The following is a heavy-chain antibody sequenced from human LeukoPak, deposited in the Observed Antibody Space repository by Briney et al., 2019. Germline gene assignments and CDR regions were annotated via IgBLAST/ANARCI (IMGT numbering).Heavy chain of an antibody. Sequence: SETLSLTCSVSGGSISSSSYYWGWIRQPPGKGLEWIGEVFHGGSTNFNPSLKSRVTISVDRSKNQFSLRLSSVTAADTAVYFCARGEEHGSGTVQFDYWGQGTLVTVSS. CDR1: GGSISSSSYY. J-gene: IGHJ4*02. CDR3: ARGEEHGSGTVQFDY. D-gene: IGHD3-10*01. V-gene: IGHV4-39*07. CDR2: VFHGGST.